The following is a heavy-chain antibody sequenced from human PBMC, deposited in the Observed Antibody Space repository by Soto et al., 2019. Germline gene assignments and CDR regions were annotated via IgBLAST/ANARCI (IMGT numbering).Heavy chain of an antibody. D-gene: IGHD6-19*01. V-gene: IGHV3-30*18. J-gene: IGHJ4*02. CDR3: AKEKDPYGSDYYCDY. CDR2: ISYDGRNK. Sequence: QVQLVESGGGVVQPGGSLRLSCAASGFTFSTYGMHWVRQAPGKGLEWVAVISYDGRNKYSADSVKGRFTISRDNSRNTPYLQVNSLRAEATAVYYCAKEKDPYGSDYYCDYWGQGTLVTVSS. CDR1: GFTFSTYG.